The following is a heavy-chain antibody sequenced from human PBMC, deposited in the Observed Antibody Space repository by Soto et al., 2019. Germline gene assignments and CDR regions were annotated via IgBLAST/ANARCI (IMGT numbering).Heavy chain of an antibody. CDR2: ISYDGSNK. CDR3: AREGVADIAPPY. CDR1: GFTFSSYA. V-gene: IGHV3-30-3*01. D-gene: IGHD5-12*01. Sequence: QVQLVESGGGVVQPGRSLRLSCAASGFTFSSYAMHWVRQAPGKGLVWVAVISYDGSNKYYADSVKGRFTISRDNSKNTLYLQMNSLRAEDTAVYYCAREGVADIAPPYWGQGTLVTVSS. J-gene: IGHJ4*02.